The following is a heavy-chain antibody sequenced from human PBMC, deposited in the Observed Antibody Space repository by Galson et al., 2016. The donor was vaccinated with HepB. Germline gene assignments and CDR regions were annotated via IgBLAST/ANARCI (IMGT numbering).Heavy chain of an antibody. V-gene: IGHV4-39*01. Sequence: SETLSPTCTGGSISRSGYYWGWVRQPPGKGLEWIGSIYYSGGPYSNPSLKSRVTISDDTSKNQFSQRLRSVTAADTAVYSCARMKATDPAYKTKYYFESWGQGTLVSVSS. CDR2: IYYSGGP. J-gene: IGHJ4*02. D-gene: IGHD3-16*01. CDR3: ARMKATDPAYKTKYYFES. CDR1: GSISRSGYY.